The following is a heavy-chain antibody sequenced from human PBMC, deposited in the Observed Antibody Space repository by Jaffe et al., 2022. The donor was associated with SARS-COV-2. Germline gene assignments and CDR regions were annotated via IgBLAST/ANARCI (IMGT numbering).Heavy chain of an antibody. D-gene: IGHD6-13*01. V-gene: IGHV3-11*01. CDR2: ISSSGSTI. J-gene: IGHJ6*03. CDR3: ARVSNSSSWYGGWGYYYYYMDV. Sequence: QVQLVESGGGLVKPGGSLRLSCAASGFTFSDYYMSWIRQAPGKGLEWVSYISSSGSTIYYADSVKGRFTISRDNAKNSLYLQMNSLRAEDTAVYYCARVSNSSSWYGGWGYYYYYMDVWGKGTTVTVSS. CDR1: GFTFSDYY.